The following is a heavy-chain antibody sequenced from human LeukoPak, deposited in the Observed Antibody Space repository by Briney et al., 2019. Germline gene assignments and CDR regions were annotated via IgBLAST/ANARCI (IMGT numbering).Heavy chain of an antibody. CDR1: GFTFSAYA. V-gene: IGHV3-23*01. D-gene: IGHD1-14*01. Sequence: GWSLRLSCVASGFTFSAYAVGWVRRAPGKGLEWVSSISVSGSQTDYADSVKGRFTISRDNSKNTFYLQMNSLRAEDTAVYYCGKGTPPPVYGGPGTLVTVSS. CDR2: ISVSGSQT. CDR3: GKGTPPPVY. J-gene: IGHJ4*02.